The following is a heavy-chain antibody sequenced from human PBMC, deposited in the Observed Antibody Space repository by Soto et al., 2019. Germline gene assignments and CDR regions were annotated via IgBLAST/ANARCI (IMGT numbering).Heavy chain of an antibody. Sequence: GGSLRLSCAAPTFIFSTDWMTWVRQAPGKGLEWVANIKRDGSETHYADSVKGRFTISRDNAKNSLYLQMNSLRAEDTAVYYCTPHDDFWSPYPGYWGQGTLVTVSS. D-gene: IGHD3-3*01. V-gene: IGHV3-7*03. CDR2: IKRDGSET. CDR3: TPHDDFWSPYPGY. J-gene: IGHJ4*02. CDR1: TFIFSTDW.